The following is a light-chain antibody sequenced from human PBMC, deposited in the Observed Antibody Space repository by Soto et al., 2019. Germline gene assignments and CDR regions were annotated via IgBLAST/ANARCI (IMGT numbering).Light chain of an antibody. CDR2: DAS. J-gene: IGKJ4*01. CDR3: QQRSNWLT. CDR1: QNVVTY. Sequence: EIVLTQSPATLSLSPGERATLSCRASQNVVTYLAWYQHKPGQAPRLLIYDASNRATGIPARFSGSGSGTDFTLTISSLEPEDSAVYYCQQRSNWLTFGGGTKVEIK. V-gene: IGKV3-11*01.